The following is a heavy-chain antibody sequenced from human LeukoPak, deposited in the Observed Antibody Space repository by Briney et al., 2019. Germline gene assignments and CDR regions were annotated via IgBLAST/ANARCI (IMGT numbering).Heavy chain of an antibody. CDR1: GFTFSSYG. D-gene: IGHD3-22*01. CDR3: ARECYYDSSNFDY. CDR2: IWYDGSNK. Sequence: GGSLRLSCAASGFTFSSYGMHWVRQAPGKGLEWVAVIWYDGSNKYYADSVKGRFTISRDNSKNTLYLQMNSLRAEDTAVYYCARECYYDSSNFDYWGQGTLVTVSS. V-gene: IGHV3-33*01. J-gene: IGHJ4*02.